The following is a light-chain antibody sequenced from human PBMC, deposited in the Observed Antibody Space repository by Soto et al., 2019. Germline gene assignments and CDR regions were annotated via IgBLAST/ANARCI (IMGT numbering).Light chain of an antibody. Sequence: IVLTQSPATLSFSPCEIATLSCSSSQSVSSYLAWYQQKPGQAPRLLIYDASNRATGIPARFSGSGSGTDFTLTISSLEPEDFAVYYCQQRSNWPPLTFGGGTKVDIK. CDR3: QQRSNWPPLT. CDR1: QSVSSY. CDR2: DAS. V-gene: IGKV3-11*01. J-gene: IGKJ4*01.